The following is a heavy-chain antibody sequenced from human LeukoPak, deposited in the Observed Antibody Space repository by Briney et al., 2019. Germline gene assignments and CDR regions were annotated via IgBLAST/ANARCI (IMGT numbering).Heavy chain of an antibody. V-gene: IGHV4-59*01. CDR2: IYYTGNT. D-gene: IGHD6-6*01. CDR3: ARHFDSSSYYFDY. CDR1: GGSISSYY. Sequence: SETLSLTCTVSGGSISSYYWSWIRQPPGRGLEWIGFIYYTGNTNYNPSLKSRITMSVDTSKNQFSLRLNSVTAADTAVYYCARHFDSSSYYFDYWGQGTLVTVSS. J-gene: IGHJ4*02.